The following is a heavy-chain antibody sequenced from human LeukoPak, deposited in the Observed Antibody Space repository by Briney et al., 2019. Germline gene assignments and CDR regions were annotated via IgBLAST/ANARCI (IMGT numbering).Heavy chain of an antibody. CDR2: TSGSGGST. CDR1: GFTFSSYA. V-gene: IGHV3-23*01. J-gene: IGHJ4*02. Sequence: GGSLRLSCAASGFTFSSYAMSWVRQAPGKGLEWVSATSGSGGSTYYADSVKGRFTISRDNSKNTLYLQMNSLRAEDTAVYYCAKVPYARRDGYNYVDYWGQGTLVTVSS. CDR3: AKVPYARRDGYNYVDY. D-gene: IGHD5-24*01.